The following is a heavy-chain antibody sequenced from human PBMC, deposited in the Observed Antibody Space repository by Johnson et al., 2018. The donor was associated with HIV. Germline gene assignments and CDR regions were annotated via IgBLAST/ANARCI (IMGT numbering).Heavy chain of an antibody. CDR3: ARAYMSSGSYYDAFDI. V-gene: IGHV3-20*04. Sequence: MLLVESGGGVVRPGGSLRVSCAASGFTFDDYGMNWVRQAPGKGLEWVSGINWNGDSTGYADSVKGRFTISRDNAKNSLYLQMNSLRAEDTALYYCARAYMSSGSYYDAFDIWGQGTMVTVSS. J-gene: IGHJ3*02. D-gene: IGHD1-26*01. CDR2: INWNGDST. CDR1: GFTFDDYG.